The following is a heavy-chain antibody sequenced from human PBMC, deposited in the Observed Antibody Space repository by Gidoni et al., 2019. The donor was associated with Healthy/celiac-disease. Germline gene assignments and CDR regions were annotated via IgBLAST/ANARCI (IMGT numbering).Heavy chain of an antibody. D-gene: IGHD6-19*01. CDR1: VVSFSGYY. CDR2: INHSGST. Sequence: QVQLQQWGAGLFKPSETLSLACAVYVVSFSGYYWSWIRQPPGKGLEWIGEINHSGSTNYNPSLKSRVTISVDTSKNQFSLKLSSVTAADTAVYYCARGVAVAGTYWGQGTLVTVSS. CDR3: ARGVAVAGTY. V-gene: IGHV4-34*01. J-gene: IGHJ4*02.